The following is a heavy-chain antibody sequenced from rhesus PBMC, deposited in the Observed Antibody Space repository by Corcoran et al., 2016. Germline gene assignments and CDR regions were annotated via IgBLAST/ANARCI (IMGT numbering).Heavy chain of an antibody. D-gene: IGHD4-17*01. CDR2: IYGSGERT. V-gene: IGHV4-106*01. CDR3: ARDRTMGYFDY. J-gene: IGHJ4*01. Sequence: QVQLQESGPGLVKPSGTLSLTCTVSGGSISDAYYWSWIRQPPGKGLEWMGRIYGSGERTNYNPSLMSRLTSSIDTTKSQVSLKLSSVTAADTAVYYCARDRTMGYFDYWGQGVLVTVSS. CDR1: GGSISDAYY.